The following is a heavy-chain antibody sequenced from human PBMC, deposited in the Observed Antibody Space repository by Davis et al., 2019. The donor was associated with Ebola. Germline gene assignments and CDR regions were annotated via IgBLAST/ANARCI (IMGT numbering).Heavy chain of an antibody. CDR3: ARVKGRSSSTYYYYYGMDV. Sequence: SETLSLTCTVSGGSISSSSYYWGWIRQPPGKGLEWIGEINHSGSTNYNPSLKSRVTISVDTSKNQFSLKLSSVTAADTAVYYCARVKGRSSSTYYYYYGMDVWGQGTTVTVSS. CDR2: INHSGST. J-gene: IGHJ6*02. D-gene: IGHD6-6*01. V-gene: IGHV4-39*07. CDR1: GGSISSSSYY.